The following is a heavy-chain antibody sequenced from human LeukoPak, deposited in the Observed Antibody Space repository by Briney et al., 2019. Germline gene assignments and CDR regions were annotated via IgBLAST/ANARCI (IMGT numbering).Heavy chain of an antibody. CDR2: ISGSGGST. V-gene: IGHV3-23*01. CDR3: AKGLSGWSPFDP. Sequence: HPGGSLRLSCAASGFTFSSYAMSWVRQAPGKGLEWVSAISGSGGSTYYADSVKGRFTISRDNSKNTLCLQMNSLRAEDTAVYYCAKGLSGWSPFDPWGQGTLVTVSS. CDR1: GFTFSSYA. D-gene: IGHD6-19*01. J-gene: IGHJ5*02.